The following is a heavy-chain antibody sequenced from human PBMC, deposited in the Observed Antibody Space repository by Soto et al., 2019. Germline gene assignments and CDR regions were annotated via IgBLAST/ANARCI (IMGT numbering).Heavy chain of an antibody. Sequence: ASVNVCCKASGGTFSIYAISWVRQAPGQGLEWMGGIIPIFGTANYAQKFQGRVKITADKSTSTAYMELRSLRSEDTAVYYCASVWGDYWFDPSGQGTLVTVSS. D-gene: IGHD2-21*02. CDR2: IIPIFGTA. CDR3: ASVWGDYWFDP. V-gene: IGHV1-69*06. CDR1: GGTFSIYA. J-gene: IGHJ5*02.